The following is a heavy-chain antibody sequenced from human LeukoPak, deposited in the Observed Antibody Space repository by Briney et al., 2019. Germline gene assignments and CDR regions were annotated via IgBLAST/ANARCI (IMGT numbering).Heavy chain of an antibody. CDR3: AKDGVVRGLGPYYFDS. V-gene: IGHV4-38-2*02. CDR1: GYSITSGYH. D-gene: IGHD3-10*01. J-gene: IGHJ4*02. CDR2: IHHSGST. Sequence: SETLSLTCTVSGYSITSGYHWGWIRQPPGKGLEWIGGIHHSGSTYYNTSLRSRVTISVDTSKNQFSLKLSSVTAADTAVYYCAKDGVVRGLGPYYFDSWGQGSLVTVSS.